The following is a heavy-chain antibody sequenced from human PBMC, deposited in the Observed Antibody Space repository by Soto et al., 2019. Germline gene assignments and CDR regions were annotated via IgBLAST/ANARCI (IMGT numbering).Heavy chain of an antibody. CDR2: INPYNGNT. CDR1: GYTFTSYG. D-gene: IGHD3-16*01. J-gene: IGHJ4*02. CDR3: ARDWFGIDY. V-gene: IGHV1-18*01. Sequence: QVQLVQSGAEVKKPGASVKVSCTASGYTFTSYGISWVRQAPGQGLEWMGWINPYNGNTNYAQKLQGRVTMTTDTATNTAYMELRSLRSADTAVYYCARDWFGIDYWGQGTLVTVSS.